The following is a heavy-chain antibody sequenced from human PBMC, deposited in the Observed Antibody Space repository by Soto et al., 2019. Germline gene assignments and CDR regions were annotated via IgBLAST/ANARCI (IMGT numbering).Heavy chain of an antibody. D-gene: IGHD3-10*01. J-gene: IGHJ4*02. V-gene: IGHV3-48*03. CDR2: ISGSGSTI. Sequence: GGSLRLSCAASGFTFNNYALSWVRQAPGKGLEWVSTISGSGSTIYYADSVKGRFTISRDNAKNSLYLQMNSLRAEDTAVYYCTLWGYSYYFDYWGQGTLVTVSS. CDR1: GFTFNNYA. CDR3: TLWGYSYYFDY.